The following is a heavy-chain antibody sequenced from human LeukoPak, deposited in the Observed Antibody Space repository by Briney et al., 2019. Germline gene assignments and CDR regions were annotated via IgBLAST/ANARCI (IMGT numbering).Heavy chain of an antibody. J-gene: IGHJ5*02. Sequence: SETLSLTCTVSGGSISSYYWSWIRQPAGKGLEWIGRIYTSGSTNYNPSLKSRVTMSVDTSKNQFPLKLSSVTAADTAVYYCASGTTYNWFDPWGQGTLVTVSS. CDR3: ASGTTYNWFDP. V-gene: IGHV4-4*07. CDR1: GGSISSYY. CDR2: IYTSGST. D-gene: IGHD4-17*01.